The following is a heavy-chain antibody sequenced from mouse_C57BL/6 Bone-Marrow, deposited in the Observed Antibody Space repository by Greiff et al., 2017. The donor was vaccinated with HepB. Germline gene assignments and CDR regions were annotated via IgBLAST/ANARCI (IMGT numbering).Heavy chain of an antibody. CDR1: GYTFTDYN. CDR3: ARSLLRGAWFAY. J-gene: IGHJ3*01. CDR2: INPNNGGT. D-gene: IGHD1-1*01. Sequence: DVKLQESGPELVKPGASVKMSCKASGYTFTDYNMHWVKQSHGKSLEWIGYINPNNGGTSYNQKFKGKATLTVNKSSSTAYMELRSLTSEDSAVYYCARSLLRGAWFAYWGQGTLVTVSA. V-gene: IGHV1-22*01.